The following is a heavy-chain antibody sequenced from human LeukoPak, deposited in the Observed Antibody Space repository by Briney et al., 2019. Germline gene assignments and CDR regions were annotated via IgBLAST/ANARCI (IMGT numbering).Heavy chain of an antibody. CDR2: IRQDGNIK. CDR3: AREIDGYDAFDI. J-gene: IGHJ3*02. D-gene: IGHD3-9*01. CDR1: EFTLGSYW. Sequence: GGSLRLSCTASEFTLGSYWVSWVRQTPAKGLEWMANIRQDGNIKYYVDSVRGRFSISRDNAKNSLYLQMNNLRVDDTALYYCAREIDGYDAFDIWGQGTMVTVSS. V-gene: IGHV3-7*01.